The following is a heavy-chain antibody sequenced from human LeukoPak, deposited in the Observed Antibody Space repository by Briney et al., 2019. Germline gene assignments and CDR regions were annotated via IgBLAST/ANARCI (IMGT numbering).Heavy chain of an antibody. CDR1: GFSFSLYW. CDR3: VRERIYYSDLAYKERENFDP. V-gene: IGHV3-74*01. J-gene: IGHJ5*02. Sequence: GGSLRLSCAASGFSFSLYWMHWVRQGPGKGLMWVSRLNVDGSTADYADSVKGRFTMSRDNAKGKVFLEMRGLTVEDTAIYFCVRERIYYSDLAYKERENFDPWGRGTLVTVSS. CDR2: LNVDGSTA. D-gene: IGHD1-26*01.